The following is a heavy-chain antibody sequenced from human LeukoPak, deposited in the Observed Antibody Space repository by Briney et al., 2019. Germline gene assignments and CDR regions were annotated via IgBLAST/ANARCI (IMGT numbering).Heavy chain of an antibody. CDR3: ATDPAGGKASSGYYFDY. V-gene: IGHV1-24*01. CDR2: FDPEDGET. CDR1: GYTLTELS. Sequence: GASVKVSCKVSGYTLTELSMHWVRQAPGKGLEWMGGFDPEDGETIYAQKFQGRVTMTEDTSTDTAYMELSSLRSEDTAVYYCATDPAGGKASSGYYFDYWGQGTLVTASS. D-gene: IGHD3-22*01. J-gene: IGHJ4*02.